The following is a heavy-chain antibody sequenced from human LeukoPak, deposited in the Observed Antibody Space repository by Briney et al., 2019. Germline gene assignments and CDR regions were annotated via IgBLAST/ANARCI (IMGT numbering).Heavy chain of an antibody. Sequence: ASVKVSCKASGYTFTSYDINWVRQAPGQGLEWMGGIIPIFGTANYAQKFQGRVTITTDESTSTAYMELSSLRSEDTAVYYCARGTYFDYWGQGTLVTVSS. CDR3: ARGTYFDY. J-gene: IGHJ4*02. V-gene: IGHV1-69*05. CDR2: IIPIFGTA. CDR1: GYTFTSYD. D-gene: IGHD1-1*01.